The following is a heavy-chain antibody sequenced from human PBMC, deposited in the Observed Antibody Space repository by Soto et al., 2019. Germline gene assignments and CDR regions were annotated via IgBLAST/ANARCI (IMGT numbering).Heavy chain of an antibody. Sequence: QVQLVESGGSVVQPGRSLRLSCAASGFTFSSYVMHWVRQAPGKGLEWVAVISNDGSNKYYEDSVKGRFTISRDNSKNTVYMQMNSLRAEDTAIYYCAKTIPGVVTWYFDLWGRGTLVTVSS. V-gene: IGHV3-30*18. D-gene: IGHD2-21*01. CDR2: ISNDGSNK. CDR1: GFTFSSYV. J-gene: IGHJ2*01. CDR3: AKTIPGVVTWYFDL.